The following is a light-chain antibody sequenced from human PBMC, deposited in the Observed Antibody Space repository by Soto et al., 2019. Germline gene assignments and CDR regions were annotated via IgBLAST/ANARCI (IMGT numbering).Light chain of an antibody. Sequence: EIVLTQSPGTLSLFPGERATFSCRTSQSISATYLAWYQQKPGQAPRLLIYATSSRATGIPDRFSGSGSPTDFTLTISRLEPDDSAVYYCQQYASLPRTFGQGTKVEI. CDR2: ATS. V-gene: IGKV3-20*01. J-gene: IGKJ1*01. CDR3: QQYASLPRT. CDR1: QSISATY.